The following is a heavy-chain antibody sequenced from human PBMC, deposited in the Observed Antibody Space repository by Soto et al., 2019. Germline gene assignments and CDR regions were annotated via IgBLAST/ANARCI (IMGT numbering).Heavy chain of an antibody. Sequence: QVQLVQSGAEVKKPGASVMVSCKASGYTFRDYDINWVRQASGQGLEWMGWMNPNSGNTDYEQKFQGRVTMPGDTTTNTAYMELSSLTSADTAVYYCTRRARIGKQLWLPFDSWAQGTLVTVSS. V-gene: IGHV1-8*01. CDR3: TRRARIGKQLWLPFDS. D-gene: IGHD3-22*01. CDR1: GYTFRDYD. J-gene: IGHJ4*02. CDR2: MNPNSGNT.